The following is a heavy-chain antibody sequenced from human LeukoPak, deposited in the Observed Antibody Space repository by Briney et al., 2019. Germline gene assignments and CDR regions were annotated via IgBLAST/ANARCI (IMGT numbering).Heavy chain of an antibody. Sequence: PGRSLRLSCAASGFTFDDYAMHWVRQAPGKGLEWVSGISWNSGSIGYADSVKGRFTIPRDNAKNSLYLQMNSLRAEDTALYYCAKVRGYSYGDAFDIWGQGTMVTVSS. D-gene: IGHD5-18*01. CDR3: AKVRGYSYGDAFDI. V-gene: IGHV3-9*01. CDR1: GFTFDDYA. CDR2: ISWNSGSI. J-gene: IGHJ3*02.